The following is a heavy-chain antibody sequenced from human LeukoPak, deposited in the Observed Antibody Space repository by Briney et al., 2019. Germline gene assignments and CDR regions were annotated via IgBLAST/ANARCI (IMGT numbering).Heavy chain of an antibody. Sequence: ASVKVSCKASGGTFSSYAISWVRQAPGQGLEWMGRIIPILGIANYAQKFQGRVTITADKSTSTAYMELSSLRSEDTAVYYCARRNIDGMYYFDYWGQGTLVTVSS. V-gene: IGHV1-69*04. CDR1: GGTFSSYA. J-gene: IGHJ4*02. D-gene: IGHD1-14*01. CDR2: IIPILGIA. CDR3: ARRNIDGMYYFDY.